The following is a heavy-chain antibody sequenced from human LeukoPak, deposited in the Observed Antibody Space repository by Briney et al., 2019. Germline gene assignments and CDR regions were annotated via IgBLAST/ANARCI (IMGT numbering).Heavy chain of an antibody. CDR1: GGTFSSYA. V-gene: IGHV1-69*06. CDR2: IIPIFGTA. CDR3: ARGYCSGGSCYGGDY. D-gene: IGHD2-15*01. Sequence: SVKPSCKASGGTFSSYAISWVRQAPGQGLEWMGGIIPIFGTANYAQKFQGRVTITADKSTSTAYMDLSSLRSEDTAVYYCARGYCSGGSCYGGDYWGQGTLVTVSS. J-gene: IGHJ4*02.